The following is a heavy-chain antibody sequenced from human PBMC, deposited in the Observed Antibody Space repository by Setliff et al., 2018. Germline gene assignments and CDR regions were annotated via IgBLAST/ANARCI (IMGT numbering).Heavy chain of an antibody. CDR3: VRVKKEYSYGYGAYYNYMDV. CDR2: ISSSSGTI. Sequence: GGSLRLSCAASGFTFSDYNMNWVRQAPGKGLEWLSYISSSSGTIFYADSVKGRFTISRDNAKNSLYLQMNSLKVEDTAVYYCVRVKKEYSYGYGAYYNYMDVWGEGTTVTVSS. V-gene: IGHV3-48*04. J-gene: IGHJ6*03. CDR1: GFTFSDYN. D-gene: IGHD5-18*01.